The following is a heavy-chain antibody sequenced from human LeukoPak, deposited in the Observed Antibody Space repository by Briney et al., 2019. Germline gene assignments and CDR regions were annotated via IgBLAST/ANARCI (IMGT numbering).Heavy chain of an antibody. J-gene: IGHJ4*02. V-gene: IGHV3-43*01. CDR2: ISWDGGST. Sequence: GGSLRLSCAASGFTFDDYTMHWVRQAPGKGLEWVSLISWDGGSTYYADSVKGRFTISRDNSKNSLYLQMNSLRTGDTALYYCAKESLSGPFDYWGQGTLVTVSS. CDR3: AKESLSGPFDY. D-gene: IGHD3-10*01. CDR1: GFTFDDYT.